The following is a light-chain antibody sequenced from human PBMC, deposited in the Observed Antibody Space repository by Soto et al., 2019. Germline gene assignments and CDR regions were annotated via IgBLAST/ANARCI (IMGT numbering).Light chain of an antibody. V-gene: IGLV2-18*02. CDR2: DVS. J-gene: IGLJ3*02. CDR3: FSYTSSNSWV. CDR1: SSDVGSHNR. Sequence: QSVLTQPPSVSGSPGQAVTISCTGTSSDVGSHNRVSWYQQPPGTAPKLMIFDVSNRPSGVPDRFSGSKSGNTASLTISGLQAEDEADYYCFSYTSSNSWVFGGGTKLTVL.